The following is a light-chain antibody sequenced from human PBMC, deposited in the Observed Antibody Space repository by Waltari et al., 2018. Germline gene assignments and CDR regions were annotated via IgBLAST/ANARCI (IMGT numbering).Light chain of an antibody. CDR2: WAS. Sequence: DIVMTQSPDSLAVSLGERATINCKSSQSVLFTSNNKNYLAWYQQKPGQPPKLLIYWASTRESGVPDRFSGSGSGTDFSLTISSLQAEDVAVYYCQQYYSTPSFGQGTKLAI. CDR3: QQYYSTPS. CDR1: QSVLFTSNNKNY. V-gene: IGKV4-1*01. J-gene: IGKJ2*01.